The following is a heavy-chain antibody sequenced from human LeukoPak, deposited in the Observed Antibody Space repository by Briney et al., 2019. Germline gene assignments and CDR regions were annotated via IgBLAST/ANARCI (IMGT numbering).Heavy chain of an antibody. CDR2: ISGSGGST. Sequence: GGSLRLSCAASGFTFSSYAMSWVRQAPGKGLEWVSAISGSGGSTYYEDSVKGRFTVSRDNSKNTLYLQMNSLRAEETAVYYCVKGGGERDRIFEYWGQGTLVTVSS. D-gene: IGHD1-1*01. CDR1: GFTFSSYA. CDR3: VKGGGERDRIFEY. V-gene: IGHV3-23*01. J-gene: IGHJ4*02.